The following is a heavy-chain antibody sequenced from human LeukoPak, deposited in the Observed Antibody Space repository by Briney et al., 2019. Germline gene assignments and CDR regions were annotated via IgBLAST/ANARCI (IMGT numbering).Heavy chain of an antibody. CDR1: GFNFSIYA. V-gene: IGHV3-23*01. J-gene: IGHJ4*02. Sequence: GGSLRLSCAASGFNFSIYAMSWVRQAPGKGLEWISVISAVGGTYYSDSVKGRFTISRDNSKSTLYLQMNSLRAEDTAVYYRAKGGWLDYWGQGTLVTVSS. D-gene: IGHD6-19*01. CDR2: ISAVGGT. CDR3: AKGGWLDY.